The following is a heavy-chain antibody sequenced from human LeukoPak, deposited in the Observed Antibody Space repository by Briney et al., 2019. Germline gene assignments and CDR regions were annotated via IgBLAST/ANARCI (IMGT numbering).Heavy chain of an antibody. Sequence: SETLSLTCSVSGGSISNYYWSWIRQPPGKGLEWIGYIYYSGSTKYNSSLKSRVTISVQTSNNQFSLKLSSVTAADTDVYYFAKSSSILTIPTFDYWGRGTLVAVSS. CDR2: IYYSGST. V-gene: IGHV4-59*01. CDR3: AKSSSILTIPTFDY. J-gene: IGHJ4*02. CDR1: GGSISNYY. D-gene: IGHD5-24*01.